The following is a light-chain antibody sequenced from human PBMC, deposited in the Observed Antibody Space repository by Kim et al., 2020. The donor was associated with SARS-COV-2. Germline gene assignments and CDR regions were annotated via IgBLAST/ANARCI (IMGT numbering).Light chain of an antibody. CDR2: SSN. CDR3: SAWDDSLNGPV. V-gene: IGLV1-44*01. J-gene: IGLJ3*02. Sequence: QSVLTQPPSGSGTHGQSVTISCSGSSSNIGGNTVNWYRQLPGTAPKLLIYSSNQRPAGVPDRFSGSKSGTSASLAISGLQSEDETDYYCSAWDDSLNGPVFGGGTQLTVL. CDR1: SSNIGGNT.